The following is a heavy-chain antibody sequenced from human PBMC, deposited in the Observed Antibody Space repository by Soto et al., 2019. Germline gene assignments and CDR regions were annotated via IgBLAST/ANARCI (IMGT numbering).Heavy chain of an antibody. D-gene: IGHD5-18*01. CDR1: RGTFSSYT. CDR3: ARGIQLWLDWFDP. J-gene: IGHJ5*02. V-gene: IGHV1-69*02. Sequence: QVQLVQSGAEVKKPGSSVKVSCKASRGTFSSYTISWVRQAPGQGLEWMGRIIPILGIANYAQKFQGRVTITADKSTSAAYMELSSLRSEDTAVYYCARGIQLWLDWFDPWGQGTLVTVSS. CDR2: IIPILGIA.